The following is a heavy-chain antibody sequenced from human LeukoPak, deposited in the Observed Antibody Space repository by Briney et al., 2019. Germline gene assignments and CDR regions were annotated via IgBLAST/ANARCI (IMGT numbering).Heavy chain of an antibody. V-gene: IGHV4-4*07. CDR1: GGSISSYY. CDR2: IYTSGST. Sequence: SETLSLTCTVSGGSISSYYWSWIRQPAGKGLEWIGRIYTSGSTNYNPSLKSRVTISVDTSKNQFSLKLSSVTAADTAVYYCARDHSSNLLPEFDYWGQGTLVTVSS. CDR3: ARDHSSNLLPEFDY. D-gene: IGHD6-13*01. J-gene: IGHJ4*02.